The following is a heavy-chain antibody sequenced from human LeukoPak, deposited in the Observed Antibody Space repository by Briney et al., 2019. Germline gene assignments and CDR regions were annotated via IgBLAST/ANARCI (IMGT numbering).Heavy chain of an antibody. D-gene: IGHD3-22*01. CDR1: GYTFTDYY. J-gene: IGHJ4*02. CDR3: ATARYPSDYYDSSGYYLDY. CDR2: VDPEDGET. Sequence: ASMKVSCKASGYTFTDYYMHWVQQAPGKGLEWMGRVDPEDGETIYAEKFQGRVTITADTSTDTAYMELSSLRSEDTAVYYCATARYPSDYYDSSGYYLDYWGQGTLVTVSS. V-gene: IGHV1-69-2*01.